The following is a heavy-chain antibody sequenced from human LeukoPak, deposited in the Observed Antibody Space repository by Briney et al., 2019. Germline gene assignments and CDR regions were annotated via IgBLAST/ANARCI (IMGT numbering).Heavy chain of an antibody. J-gene: IGHJ4*02. CDR3: ARLWGSPPHSHFDY. V-gene: IGHV3-13*01. CDR1: GFTFSSYD. Sequence: GGSLRLSCAASGFTFSSYDMHWVRHATGKGLEWVSAIGTAGDTYYPGSVKGRFTISRDNAKNSLYLQMNSLRAEDTAVYYCARLWGSPPHSHFDYWGQGTLVTVSS. CDR2: IGTAGDT. D-gene: IGHD7-27*01.